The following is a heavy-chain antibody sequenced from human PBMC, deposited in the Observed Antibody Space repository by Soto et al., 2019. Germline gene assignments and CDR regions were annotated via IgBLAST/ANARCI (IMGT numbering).Heavy chain of an antibody. V-gene: IGHV4-59*01. CDR3: ARGRYYFDSSGYWLSDAFDI. D-gene: IGHD3-22*01. Sequence: QVQLQESGPGLVKPSETLSLTCTVSGGSISGSYWSWIRQPPGKGLEWIGYIYYSGSTNYNPSLKSRVTVSVDTSKNQFSLKLSSVTAADTAVYYCARGRYYFDSSGYWLSDAFDIWGQGKMVTVSS. CDR2: IYYSGST. J-gene: IGHJ3*02. CDR1: GGSISGSY.